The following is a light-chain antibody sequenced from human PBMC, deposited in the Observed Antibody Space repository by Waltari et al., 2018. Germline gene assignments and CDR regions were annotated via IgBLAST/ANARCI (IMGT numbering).Light chain of an antibody. CDR3: QQYNTYSPGPT. V-gene: IGKV1-5*03. Sequence: IQMTQSPSPLSASVGARVTITCRASQSILTWLAWYQQKPGKAPRLLMYKASSLQSGVPSRFSGSGSGTEFTLTISSLQPDDFATYYCQQYNTYSPGPTFGGGTKVEIK. CDR2: KAS. J-gene: IGKJ4*01. CDR1: QSILTW.